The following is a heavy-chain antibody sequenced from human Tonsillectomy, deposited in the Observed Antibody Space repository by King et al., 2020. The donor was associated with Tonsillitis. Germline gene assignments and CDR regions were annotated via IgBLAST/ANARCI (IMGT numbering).Heavy chain of an antibody. D-gene: IGHD6-19*01. V-gene: IGHV3-48*03. CDR2: ISSSGSTI. CDR3: AREGSGWDFDY. Sequence: VQLVESGGGLVQPGGSLRLSCAASGFTFSSYEMNWVRQAPGKGLEWVSDISSSGSTIYYADSVKGRFTISRDNATNSLYLQMNSLRAEDTAVYYCAREGSGWDFDYWGQGTLVTVSS. CDR1: GFTFSSYE. J-gene: IGHJ4*02.